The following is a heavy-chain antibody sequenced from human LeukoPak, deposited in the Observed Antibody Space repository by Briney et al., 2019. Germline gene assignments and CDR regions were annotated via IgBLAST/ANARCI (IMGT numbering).Heavy chain of an antibody. Sequence: GGSLRLSCAASGFNFSSFGLHWVRQAPGKGLEWVAIIYSDGSNEYYADSVKGRFTISRDNSKNTLSLQMNSLRAEDTAVYHCAREQQWLGPLDYRGQGTLVTVSS. CDR2: IYSDGSNE. J-gene: IGHJ4*02. D-gene: IGHD6-19*01. CDR3: AREQQWLGPLDY. V-gene: IGHV3-33*01. CDR1: GFNFSSFG.